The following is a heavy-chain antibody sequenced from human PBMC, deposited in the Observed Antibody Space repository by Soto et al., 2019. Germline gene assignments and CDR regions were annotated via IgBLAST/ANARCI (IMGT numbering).Heavy chain of an antibody. Sequence: ASVKVSCEASGYSFTSYGISWVRQAPGQGLEWMGWISAYNGNTKYAQKLQGRVTMTTDTSTSTAYMELRSLRSDDTAVYYCARDLAVGLVDYWGQGTLVTVSS. CDR1: GYSFTSYG. D-gene: IGHD6-19*01. V-gene: IGHV1-18*01. CDR2: ISAYNGNT. J-gene: IGHJ4*02. CDR3: ARDLAVGLVDY.